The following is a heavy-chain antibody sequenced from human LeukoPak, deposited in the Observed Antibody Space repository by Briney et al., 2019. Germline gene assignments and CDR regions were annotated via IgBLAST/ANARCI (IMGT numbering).Heavy chain of an antibody. CDR1: GFTFSSYA. Sequence: GGSLSLSCAASGFTFSSYAMSWVRQAPGKGLEWVSVISGSGGSTYYADSVKGRFTISRDNSKNTLYLQMNSLRAEDTAVYYCAKDRMVRGVIEGNWFDPWGQGTLVTVSS. J-gene: IGHJ5*02. CDR3: AKDRMVRGVIEGNWFDP. D-gene: IGHD3-10*01. CDR2: ISGSGGST. V-gene: IGHV3-23*01.